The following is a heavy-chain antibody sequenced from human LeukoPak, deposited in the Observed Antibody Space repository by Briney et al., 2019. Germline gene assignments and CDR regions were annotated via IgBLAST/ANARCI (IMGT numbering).Heavy chain of an antibody. D-gene: IGHD2-2*01. CDR3: ASGYCSSTSCYSRMDV. CDR1: GGSFSGYY. CDR2: INHSGST. Sequence: PSETLSLTCAVYGGSFSGYYWSRIRQPPGKELEWIGEINHSGSTNYNPSLKSRVTISVDTSKNQFSLKLSSVTAADTAVYYCASGYCSSTSCYSRMDVWGQGTTVTVSS. J-gene: IGHJ6*02. V-gene: IGHV4-34*01.